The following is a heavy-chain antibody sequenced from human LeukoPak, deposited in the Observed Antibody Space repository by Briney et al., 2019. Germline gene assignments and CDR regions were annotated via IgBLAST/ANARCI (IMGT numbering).Heavy chain of an antibody. CDR3: ARVGDYPNRAAFDI. CDR2: INVGNGNT. CDR1: GYTFTSYA. D-gene: IGHD4-11*01. Sequence: ASVKVSCKASGYTFTSYAMHWVRQAPGQRLEWMGWINVGNGNTKYSQKFQGRVTITRDTSASTAYMELSSLRSEDTAVYYCARVGDYPNRAAFDIWGQGTMVSVSS. J-gene: IGHJ3*02. V-gene: IGHV1-3*01.